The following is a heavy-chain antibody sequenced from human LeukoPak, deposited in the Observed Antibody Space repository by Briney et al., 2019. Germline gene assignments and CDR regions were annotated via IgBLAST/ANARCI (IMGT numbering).Heavy chain of an antibody. CDR3: ARVDSSGWYEVGY. J-gene: IGHJ4*02. D-gene: IGHD6-19*01. CDR2: ISSSSSYI. V-gene: IGHV3-21*01. Sequence: GGSLRLSCAASGFTFSSYSMNWVRQAPGKGLEWLSSISSSSSYIYYADSVKGRFTISRDNAKNSLYLQMNSLRAEDTAVYYCARVDSSGWYEVGYWGQGTLVTVSS. CDR1: GFTFSSYS.